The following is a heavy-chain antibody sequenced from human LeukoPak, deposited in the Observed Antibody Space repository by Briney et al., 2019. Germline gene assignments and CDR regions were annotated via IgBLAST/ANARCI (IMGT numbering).Heavy chain of an antibody. Sequence: ASVKVSCKASGYTFTSYYMHWVLQAPGQGLEWMGIINPSGGSTSYAQKFQGRVTMTRDTSRSTVYMELSSLRSEDTAVYYCARDGRIAVAGTVPNWFDPWGQGTLVTVSS. J-gene: IGHJ5*02. V-gene: IGHV1-46*01. CDR1: GYTFTSYY. CDR3: ARDGRIAVAGTVPNWFDP. D-gene: IGHD6-19*01. CDR2: INPSGGST.